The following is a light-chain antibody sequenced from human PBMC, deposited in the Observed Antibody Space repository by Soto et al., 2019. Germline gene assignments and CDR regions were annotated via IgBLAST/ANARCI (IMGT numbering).Light chain of an antibody. CDR1: QSVSSY. CDR3: QQYHNWPIT. J-gene: IGKJ5*01. CDR2: DAY. Sequence: EILLTQSPATLSLSPGERGTLSCMAIQSVSSYLAWYQQKPGQANRLIIYDAYNRATGITDRFSGSGSGTDFTLTISSMQSEDFAVYYCQQYHNWPITLGKGTRLELK. V-gene: IGKV3-11*01.